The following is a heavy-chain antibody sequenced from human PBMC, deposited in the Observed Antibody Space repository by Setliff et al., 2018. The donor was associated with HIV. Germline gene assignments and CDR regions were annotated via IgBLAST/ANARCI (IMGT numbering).Heavy chain of an antibody. CDR2: IYYSGST. V-gene: IGHV4-59*01. CDR1: GGSISGYY. D-gene: IGHD3-3*01. Sequence: PSETLSLTCSVSGGSISGYYWNWVRQPPGKGLEWMGYIYYSGSTDYNPALKRRVTISLDTSKNQFSPKLSSVTAADTAVYYCARGAYYNFWSGYSAGGGSLGPWGQGTLVTVS. J-gene: IGHJ5*02. CDR3: ARGAYYNFWSGYSAGGGSLGP.